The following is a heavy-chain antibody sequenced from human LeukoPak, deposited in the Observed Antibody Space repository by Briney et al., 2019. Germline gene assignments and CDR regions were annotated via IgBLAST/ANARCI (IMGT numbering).Heavy chain of an antibody. D-gene: IGHD3-22*01. CDR1: XDSVSSNSAA. CDR3: ARGRVYYDSSGTFDY. Sequence: LSLTCAXXXDSVSSNSAAWTWIRQSPSRGLEWLGRTYYRSKWYNDYAVSVKSRITINPDTSKNQFSLQLNSVTPEDTAVYYCARGRVYYDSSGTFDYWGQGTLVTVSS. V-gene: IGHV6-1*01. CDR2: TYYRSKWYN. J-gene: IGHJ4*02.